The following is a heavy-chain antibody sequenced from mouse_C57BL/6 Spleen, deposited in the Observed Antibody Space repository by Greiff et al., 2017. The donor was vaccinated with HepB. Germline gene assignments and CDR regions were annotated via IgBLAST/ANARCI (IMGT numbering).Heavy chain of an antibody. CDR1: GFTFSSYT. CDR3: ARLHNWDNYAMDY. CDR2: ISGGGGNT. J-gene: IGHJ4*01. Sequence: EVKLMESGGGLVKPGGSLKLSCAASGFTFSSYTMSWVRQTPEKRLEWVATISGGGGNTYYPDSVKGRFTISRDNAKNTLYLQMSSLRSEDTALYYCARLHNWDNYAMDYWGQGTSVTVSS. V-gene: IGHV5-9*01. D-gene: IGHD4-1*01.